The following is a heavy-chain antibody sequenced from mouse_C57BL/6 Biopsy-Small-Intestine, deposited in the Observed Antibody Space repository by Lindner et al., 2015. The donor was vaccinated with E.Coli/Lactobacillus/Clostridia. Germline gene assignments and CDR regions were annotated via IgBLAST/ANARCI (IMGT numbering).Heavy chain of an antibody. V-gene: IGHV5-17*01. J-gene: IGHJ4*01. Sequence: VQLQESGGGLVKPGGSLKLSCAASGFTFSDYGMHWVRQAPEKGLEWVAYISSGSSTIYYADTVKGRSTISRDNAKNTLFLQMTSLRSEDTAMYYCARPHYYAMDYWGQGTSVTVSS. CDR1: GFTFSDYG. CDR2: ISSGSSTI. CDR3: ARPHYYAMDY.